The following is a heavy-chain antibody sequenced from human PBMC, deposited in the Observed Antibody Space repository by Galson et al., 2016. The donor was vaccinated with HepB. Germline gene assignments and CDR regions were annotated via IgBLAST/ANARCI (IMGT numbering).Heavy chain of an antibody. CDR1: GFTFSDYY. V-gene: IGHV3-11*06. J-gene: IGHJ6*02. CDR2: IGTDSSYT. Sequence: SLRLSCAASGFTFSDYYMTWIRQAPGKGLEWVSYIGTDSSYTVYADSVKGRFTISRDNAENSVYLQMNSLTAEDSGVYYCAARGGYYAIYFYGMDAWGQGTPVTVSS. CDR3: AARGGYYAIYFYGMDA. D-gene: IGHD3-3*01.